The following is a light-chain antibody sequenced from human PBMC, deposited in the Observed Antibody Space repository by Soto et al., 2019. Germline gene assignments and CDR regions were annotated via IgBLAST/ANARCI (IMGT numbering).Light chain of an antibody. Sequence: EIVMTQSPATLSVSPGARVTLSCRASQSVSSNLAWYQQKPGQAPRLLIYGASTRATGIPARFSGSGSGTEFTLTISSLQSEDFAVYYCQQYNDSPLSFGGGTKVDIK. J-gene: IGKJ4*01. CDR1: QSVSSN. CDR2: GAS. CDR3: QQYNDSPLS. V-gene: IGKV3-15*01.